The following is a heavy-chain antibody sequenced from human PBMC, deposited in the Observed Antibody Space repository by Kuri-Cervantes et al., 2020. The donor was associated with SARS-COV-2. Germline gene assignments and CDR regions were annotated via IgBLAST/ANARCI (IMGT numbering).Heavy chain of an antibody. CDR2: ITSGSNYI. Sequence: GESLKISCAASGFSFSSYGMSWVRQAPGKGLEWVSSITSGSNYIYYADSVKGRFTISRDNAENSLYLQMNSLRAEDTALYYCARESTGLPYSNYVGYYYYYGMDVWGQGTTVTVSS. CDR3: ARESTGLPYSNYVGYYYYYGMDV. CDR1: GFSFSSYG. D-gene: IGHD4-11*01. V-gene: IGHV3-21*04. J-gene: IGHJ6*02.